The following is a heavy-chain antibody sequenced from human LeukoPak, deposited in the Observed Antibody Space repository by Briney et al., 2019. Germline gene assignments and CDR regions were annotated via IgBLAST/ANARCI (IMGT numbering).Heavy chain of an antibody. D-gene: IGHD1-1*01. J-gene: IGHJ4*02. CDR1: GFTFSSSW. CDR3: ARAGNYYFEY. Sequence: GGSLRLSCAGSGFTFSSSWVHWVRQAPGKGLVWVSRMNGDGSTIDYAASVKGRFTISRDNAKNTLYLQMNSLSAEDTAVYYCARAGNYYFEYWGQGTLVTVSS. CDR2: MNGDGSTI. V-gene: IGHV3-74*01.